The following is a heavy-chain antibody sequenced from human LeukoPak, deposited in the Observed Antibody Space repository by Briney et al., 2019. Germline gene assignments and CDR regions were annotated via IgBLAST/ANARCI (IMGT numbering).Heavy chain of an antibody. V-gene: IGHV3-7*04. J-gene: IGHJ4*02. D-gene: IGHD5-12*01. CDR1: GFTFSAFW. CDR2: IKQDGSEI. CDR3: GRVAYNSGWNIGH. Sequence: GGSLRLSCAASGFTFSAFWMTWVRQAPGKGLEWVANIKQDGSEIYYADSVRGRFTISRDNAKNSLYLQMNSLRAEDSALYYCGRVAYNSGWNIGHWGQGTLVTVSS.